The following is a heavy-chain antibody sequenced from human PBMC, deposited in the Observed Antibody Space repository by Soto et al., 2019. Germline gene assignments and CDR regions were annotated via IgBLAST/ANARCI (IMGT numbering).Heavy chain of an antibody. D-gene: IGHD6-13*01. CDR3: ASGASRWYPYFFDS. J-gene: IGHJ4*02. V-gene: IGHV1-69*13. CDR1: EGTFNSYA. Sequence: SVKVSCKASEGTFNSYAIAWVRQAPGQGLEWMGGIIPYYNTLNYAQKFQDRVTVTAGDSTNTVYMELSSLRSDDTAVYFCASGASRWYPYFFDSWAQGTLVPSPQ. CDR2: IIPYYNTL.